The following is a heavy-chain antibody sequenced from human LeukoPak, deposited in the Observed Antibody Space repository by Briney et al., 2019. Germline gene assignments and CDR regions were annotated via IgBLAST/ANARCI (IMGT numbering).Heavy chain of an antibody. Sequence: GGSLRLSCVVSGISLSNYAMTWVHQAPGKGLEWVSYISERGGSTTYADSVKGRFTISRDTSLNTLYLQMNNLRAEDTAVYFCAKRGVVIRGILVIGYHQEAYHYDFWGQGVLVTVSS. D-gene: IGHD3-10*01. CDR1: GISLSNYA. CDR2: ISERGGST. J-gene: IGHJ4*02. V-gene: IGHV3-23*01. CDR3: AKRGVVIRGILVIGYHQEAYHYDF.